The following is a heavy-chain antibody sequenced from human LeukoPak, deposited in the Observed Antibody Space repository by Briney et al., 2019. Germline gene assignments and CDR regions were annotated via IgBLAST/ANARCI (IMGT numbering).Heavy chain of an antibody. J-gene: IGHJ5*02. D-gene: IGHD3-10*01. CDR1: GYTFSSYG. CDR2: ISAYNGDT. CDR3: ARGGHRRYYYTSGSAFGP. Sequence: ASVKVSCKASGYTFSSYGISWVRQAPGQGLEWMGWISAYNGDTHYAQNLQGRVTMTTDTSTSTAYMELKSLRSDDTAVYYCARGGHRRYYYTSGSAFGPWAREPWSPSPQ. V-gene: IGHV1-18*01.